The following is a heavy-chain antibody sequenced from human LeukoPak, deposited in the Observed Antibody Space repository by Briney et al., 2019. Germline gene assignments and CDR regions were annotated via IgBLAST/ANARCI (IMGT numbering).Heavy chain of an antibody. CDR2: IYYSGST. CDR1: GGSISSGDYY. J-gene: IGHJ4*02. D-gene: IGHD5-18*01. V-gene: IGHV4-30-4*08. CDR3: ARDFGGYSYGYGSLDY. Sequence: PSQTLSLTCTVSGGSISSGDYYWSWIRQPPGKGLEWIGYIYYSGSTYYNPSLKSRVTISVDTSKNQFSLKLSSVTAADTAVYYCARDFGGYSYGYGSLDYWGQGTLVTVSS.